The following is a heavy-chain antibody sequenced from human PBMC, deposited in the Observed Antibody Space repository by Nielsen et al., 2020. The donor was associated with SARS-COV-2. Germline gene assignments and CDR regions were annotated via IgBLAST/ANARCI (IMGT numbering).Heavy chain of an antibody. V-gene: IGHV2-5*08. J-gene: IGHJ3*02. CDR1: GFSLNTRGLS. CDR3: AHRVRWFEIFDI. CDR2: IYWDDDK. Sequence: SGPTLVKPTQTLTLTCTFSGFSLNTRGLSVSWIRQPPGKALEWLALIYWDDDKRYSPSLKSRLTITKDTSKNQVVLTMTNMDPVDTATYYCAHRVRWFEIFDIWGQGTMVTVSS. D-gene: IGHD3-10*01.